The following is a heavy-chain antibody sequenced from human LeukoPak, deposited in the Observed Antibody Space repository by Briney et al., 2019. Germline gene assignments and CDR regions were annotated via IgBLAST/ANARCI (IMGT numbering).Heavy chain of an antibody. CDR3: ARRNAVTDAFDI. CDR1: GGSISSSSYY. CDR2: IYYSGST. V-gene: IGHV4-39*01. Sequence: SETLSLTCTVSGGSISSSSYYWGWIRQPPGKGLEWIGSIYYSGSTYYNPSLKSRVTISVDTSKNQFSLKLSSVTAADTAVYYCARRNAVTDAFDIWGQGTMVTVSS. D-gene: IGHD5-18*01. J-gene: IGHJ3*02.